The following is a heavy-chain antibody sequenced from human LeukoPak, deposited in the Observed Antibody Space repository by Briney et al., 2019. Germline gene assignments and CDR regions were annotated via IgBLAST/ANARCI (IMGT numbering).Heavy chain of an antibody. CDR3: ARDLSFGSLDF. CDR1: GFTLISHG. D-gene: IGHD1-26*01. V-gene: IGHV3-33*01. J-gene: IGHJ4*02. CDR2: IWYDGSKE. Sequence: PGGSLRFSCAASGFTLISHGMHWVRQAPGKGLEWVALIWYDGSKENYADSVKGRFTISRDMSKNTLNLQMNSLRVEDTAVFYCARDLSFGSLDFRGQGTLVTVSS.